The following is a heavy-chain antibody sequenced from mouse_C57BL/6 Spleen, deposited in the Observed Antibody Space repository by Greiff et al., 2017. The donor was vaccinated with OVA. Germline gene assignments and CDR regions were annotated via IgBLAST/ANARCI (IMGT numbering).Heavy chain of an antibody. J-gene: IGHJ4*01. CDR2: ISYDGSN. CDR3: ARPLTTVSHAMDY. V-gene: IGHV3-6*01. CDR1: GYSITSGYY. Sequence: EVKVEESGPGLVKPSQSLSLTCSVTGYSITSGYYWHWIRQFPGNTLEWMGYISYDGSNNYNPSLKNRISITRDTSKNQFFLKLNSVTTEDTATYYCARPLTTVSHAMDYWGQGTSVTVSS. D-gene: IGHD1-1*01.